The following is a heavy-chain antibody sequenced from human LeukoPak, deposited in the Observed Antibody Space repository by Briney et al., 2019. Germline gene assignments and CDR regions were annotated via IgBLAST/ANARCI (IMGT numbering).Heavy chain of an antibody. D-gene: IGHD5-18*01. Sequence: PGGSLRLSCAASGFTFSSYGMSWVRQAPGKGLEWVSAISGSGGSTYYADSVKGRFTISRDNSKNTPYLQMNSLRAEDTAVYYCAKDRGSWITANGYWGQGTLVTVSS. J-gene: IGHJ4*02. CDR3: AKDRGSWITANGY. V-gene: IGHV3-23*01. CDR2: ISGSGGST. CDR1: GFTFSSYG.